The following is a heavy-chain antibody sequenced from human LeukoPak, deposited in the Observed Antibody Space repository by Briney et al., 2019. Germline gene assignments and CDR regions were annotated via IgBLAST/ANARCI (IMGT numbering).Heavy chain of an antibody. CDR1: GGSISSSSYY. J-gene: IGHJ4*02. V-gene: IGHV4-39*01. D-gene: IGHD6-19*01. Sequence: PSETLSLTCTVSGGSISSSSYYWGWIRQPPGKGLEWIGRIYYSGSTYYNPSLKSRVTISVDTSQNQFSLKLSYVTAPDTAVYYCATSSPGIAVAGTYYFDYWGQGTLVTVSS. CDR2: IYYSGST. CDR3: ATSSPGIAVAGTYYFDY.